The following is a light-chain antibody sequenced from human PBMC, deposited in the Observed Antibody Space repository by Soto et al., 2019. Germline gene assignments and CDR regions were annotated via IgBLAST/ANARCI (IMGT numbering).Light chain of an antibody. J-gene: IGLJ1*01. Sequence: LTQPPSASGSPGQSVTISCTGTSSDVGGYNYVSWYQQHPGKAPKLMIYEVSKRPSGVPNRFSASKSGNTASLTVSGLQAEDEADYYCSSYAGSNNFVFGIGTKVTV. CDR1: SSDVGGYNY. CDR3: SSYAGSNNFV. CDR2: EVS. V-gene: IGLV2-8*01.